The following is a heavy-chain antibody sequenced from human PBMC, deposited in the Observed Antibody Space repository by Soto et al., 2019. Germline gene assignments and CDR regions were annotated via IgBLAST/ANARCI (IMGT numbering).Heavy chain of an antibody. V-gene: IGHV3-30-3*01. Sequence: QVQLVESGGGVVQPGRSLRLSCAASGFTFSSYAMHWVRQAPGKVLEWVAVISYDGSNKYYADSVKGRFTISRDNSKNTLYLQMNSLRAEYTAVYYCARDPMARGVGYFDYWGQGTLVTVSS. D-gene: IGHD3-10*01. CDR2: ISYDGSNK. CDR3: ARDPMARGVGYFDY. CDR1: GFTFSSYA. J-gene: IGHJ4*02.